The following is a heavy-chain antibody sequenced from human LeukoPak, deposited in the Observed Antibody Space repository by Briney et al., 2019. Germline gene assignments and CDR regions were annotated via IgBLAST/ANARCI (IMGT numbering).Heavy chain of an antibody. D-gene: IGHD3-16*02. CDR3: ARGTVGELSRSVVFDL. CDR1: GGSFSGYY. J-gene: IGHJ4*02. Sequence: PSETLSLTCAVYGGSFSGYYWSWIRQHPGKGLEWIGYIYYSGSAYNNPSLKSRITISVDTSKNQFSLKLSSVTAADTAVYYCARGTVGELSRSVVFDLWGQGTLVTVSS. CDR2: IYYSGSA. V-gene: IGHV4-31*11.